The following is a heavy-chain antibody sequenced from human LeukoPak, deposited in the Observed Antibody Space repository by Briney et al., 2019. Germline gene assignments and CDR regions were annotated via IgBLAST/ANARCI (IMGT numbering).Heavy chain of an antibody. J-gene: IGHJ4*02. D-gene: IGHD6-6*01. CDR1: GGSISTYY. Sequence: SETLSLTCTVSGGSISTYYWSWIRQPAGKGLVWIGRIHISGNTDYNPSLESRVTMSVHTSKNQFSLKLTSVTAADTAVYYCAREGSMTARPFVSIDYWGQGTLVTVSS. CDR3: AREGSMTARPFVSIDY. V-gene: IGHV4-4*07. CDR2: IHISGNT.